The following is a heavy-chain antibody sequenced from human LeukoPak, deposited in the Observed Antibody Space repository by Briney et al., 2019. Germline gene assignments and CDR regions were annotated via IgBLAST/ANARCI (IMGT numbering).Heavy chain of an antibody. V-gene: IGHV4-31*03. D-gene: IGHD3-9*01. J-gene: IGHJ4*02. CDR3: ARALRYFDWSTIRPGNFDY. Sequence: SQTLSLTCTVSGGSISSGGYYWSWIRQHPGKGLEWIGYIYYSGSTYYNPSLKSRVTISVDTSKNQFSLKLSSVTAADTAVYYCARALRYFDWSTIRPGNFDYWGQGTLVTVSS. CDR1: GGSISSGGYY. CDR2: IYYSGST.